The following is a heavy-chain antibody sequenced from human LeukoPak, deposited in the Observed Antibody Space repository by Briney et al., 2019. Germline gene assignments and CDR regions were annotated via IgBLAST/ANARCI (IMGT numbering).Heavy chain of an antibody. CDR1: GYIFTSYY. CDR2: VSPSACTS. V-gene: IGHV1-46*03. CDR3: VREYHGGYFDF. D-gene: IGHD3-16*01. Sequence: ASVKVSCKASGYIFTSYYMHWVRQAPGQGREWFGLVSPSACTSHTAQRFRSRITLSDDTSTSTAYMELRSLKSEDTAIYFCVREYHGGYFDFWGQGTLVTVSS. J-gene: IGHJ4*02.